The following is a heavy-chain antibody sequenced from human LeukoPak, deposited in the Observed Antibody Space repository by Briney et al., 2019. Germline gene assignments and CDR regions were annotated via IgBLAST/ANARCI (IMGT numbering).Heavy chain of an antibody. CDR1: GLTISSNY. Sequence: GGSLGLSCAASGLTISSNYMSWVRQAPGKGLEWVSVIYSGGNTYYADSVKGRFTISRDNSKNTVYLQMNSLTAEDTAIYYCARDGPVAAAGWFAFDIWGQGTMVTVSS. D-gene: IGHD6-13*01. V-gene: IGHV3-53*01. CDR2: IYSGGNT. J-gene: IGHJ3*02. CDR3: ARDGPVAAAGWFAFDI.